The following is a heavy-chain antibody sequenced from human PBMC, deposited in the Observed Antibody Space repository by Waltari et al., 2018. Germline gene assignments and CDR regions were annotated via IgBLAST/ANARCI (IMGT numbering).Heavy chain of an antibody. D-gene: IGHD1-26*01. Sequence: QVQLVESGGGLVQPGGSLRLSCAASGFTFSSYEMNWVRQAPGKGLEWVAVIWYDGSNKYYADSVKGRFTISRDNSKNTLYLQMNSLRAEDTAVYYCARDQVGATAYYFDYWGQGTLVTVSS. J-gene: IGHJ4*02. CDR3: ARDQVGATAYYFDY. CDR1: GFTFSSYE. CDR2: IWYDGSNK. V-gene: IGHV3-33*08.